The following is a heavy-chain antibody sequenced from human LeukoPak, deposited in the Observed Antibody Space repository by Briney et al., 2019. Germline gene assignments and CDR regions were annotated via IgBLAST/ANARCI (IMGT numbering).Heavy chain of an antibody. V-gene: IGHV3-21*01. Sequence: PGGSLRLSCAASGFTFSRYSMNWVRQAPGKGLEWVSSISISSNYIYYADSVKGRFTISRDNAKNSLYLQMNSLRAEDTAVYYCARDRTGSSGWFDGGYWGQGTLVTVSS. CDR1: GFTFSRYS. D-gene: IGHD6-19*01. J-gene: IGHJ4*02. CDR2: ISISSNYI. CDR3: ARDRTGSSGWFDGGY.